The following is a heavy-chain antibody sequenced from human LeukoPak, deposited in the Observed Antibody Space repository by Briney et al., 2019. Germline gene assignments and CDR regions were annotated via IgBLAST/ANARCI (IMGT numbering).Heavy chain of an antibody. CDR1: GFTFSSYS. Sequence: PGGSLRLSCAASGFTFSSYSMNWVCQAPGKGLEWVSSISSSSSYIYYADSVKGRFTISRDNAKNSLYLQMNSLRAEDTAVYYCARARGVIIHYYYYGMDVWGQGTTVTVSS. J-gene: IGHJ6*02. D-gene: IGHD3-10*01. V-gene: IGHV3-21*01. CDR2: ISSSSSYI. CDR3: ARARGVIIHYYYYGMDV.